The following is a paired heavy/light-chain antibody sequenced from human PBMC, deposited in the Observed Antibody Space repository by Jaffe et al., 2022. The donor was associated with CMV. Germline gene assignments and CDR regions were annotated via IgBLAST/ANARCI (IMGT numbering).Light chain of an antibody. J-gene: IGKJ1*01. Sequence: DIQMTQSPSTLSASVGDRVIITCRASQSISSYLAWYQQKPGKAPKLLISQASSLESGVPSRFSGSASGTEFTLTISSLQPDDFATYYCQQYNSYSRTFGQGTKVEIK. V-gene: IGKV1-5*03. CDR1: QSISSY. CDR3: QQYNSYSRT. CDR2: QAS.
Heavy chain of an antibody. CDR2: ISGRGDST. D-gene: IGHD3-10*01. CDR3: AKSLRYSGSGGYSPFDY. CDR1: GFTFSSYA. Sequence: EVQLVESGGALVQPGGSLRLSCAASGFTFSSYAISWVRQAPGKGLEWVSAISGRGDSTFYADSVKGRFTVSRDNSKNTLHLQMNSLRAEDTAVYYCAKSLRYSGSGGYSPFDYWGQGTLVTVSS. J-gene: IGHJ4*02. V-gene: IGHV3-23*04.